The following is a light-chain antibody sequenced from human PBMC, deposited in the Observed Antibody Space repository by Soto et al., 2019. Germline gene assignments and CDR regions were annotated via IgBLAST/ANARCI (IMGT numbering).Light chain of an antibody. CDR1: QSVSSNY. J-gene: IGKJ2*01. CDR3: QQYIRSPYT. V-gene: IGKV3-20*01. CDR2: GAS. Sequence: ESVLTQSPGTLSLSPGERATLSCRASQSVSSNYLAWYQQKPGQAPRLLIYGASTRASGIPDRFSGSGSGTDFTLTISRLEPEDSAVYYCQQYIRSPYTFGQGTKVDIK.